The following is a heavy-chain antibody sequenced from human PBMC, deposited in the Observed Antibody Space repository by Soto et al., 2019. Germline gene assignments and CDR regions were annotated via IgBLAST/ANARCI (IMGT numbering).Heavy chain of an antibody. D-gene: IGHD2-2*02. J-gene: IGHJ6*02. CDR3: ARPRLGSCSSTSCYTWAVYGLDV. V-gene: IGHV4-34*01. CDR2: VNHRGST. CDR1: GGSFSRYY. Sequence: KTSETLSLTCAVYGGSFSRYYWSWIRQSPGKGLEWIGEVNHRGSTTYNPSLKSRVSISVDTSKNQFSLNLSSVTAADTAVYYCARPRLGSCSSTSCYTWAVYGLDVWGQGTTVTVSS.